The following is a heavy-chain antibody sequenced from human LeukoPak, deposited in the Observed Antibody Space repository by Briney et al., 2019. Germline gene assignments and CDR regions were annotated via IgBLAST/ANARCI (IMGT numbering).Heavy chain of an antibody. J-gene: IGHJ6*02. V-gene: IGHV3-30*02. CDR1: GLTFSGCG. CDR2: IRYDGSNK. CDR3: AKDIAAADV. Sequence: GGSLRLSCAASGLTFSGCGMHWVRQAPGKGLEWVAFIRYDGSNKFYADSVKGRFTISRDNSKNTLYLQMNSLTAEDTAVYYCAKDIAAADVWGQGTTVTVSS. D-gene: IGHD6-13*01.